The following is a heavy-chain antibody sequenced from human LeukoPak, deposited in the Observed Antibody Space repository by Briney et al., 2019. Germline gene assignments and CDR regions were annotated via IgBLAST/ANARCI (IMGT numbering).Heavy chain of an antibody. CDR1: GFTFSSSA. J-gene: IGHJ4*02. CDR2: IYHSGST. Sequence: LRLSCAASGFTFSSSAMSWIRQPPGKGLEWIGYIYHSGSTYYNPSLKSRVTISVDRSKNQFSLKLSSVTAADTAVYYCARGGYSYGYYFDYWGQGTLVTVSS. D-gene: IGHD5-18*01. V-gene: IGHV4-30-2*01. CDR3: ARGGYSYGYYFDY.